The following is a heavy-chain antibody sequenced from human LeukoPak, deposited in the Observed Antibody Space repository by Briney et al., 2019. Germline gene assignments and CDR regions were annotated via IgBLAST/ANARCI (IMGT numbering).Heavy chain of an antibody. D-gene: IGHD3-16*01. J-gene: IGHJ4*02. CDR2: IYSGGST. CDR1: GFTFSSNY. Sequence: QPGGSLRLSCAASGFTFSSNYMSWVRQAPGKGLEWVSVIYSGGSTYYADSVKGRFTISRDNSKNTLYLQMNSLRAEDTAVYYCARDRGGLARSGYFDYWGQGTLVTVSS. V-gene: IGHV3-66*01. CDR3: ARDRGGLARSGYFDY.